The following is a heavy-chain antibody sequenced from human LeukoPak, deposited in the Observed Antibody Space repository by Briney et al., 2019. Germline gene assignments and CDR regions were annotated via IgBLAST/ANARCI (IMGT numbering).Heavy chain of an antibody. CDR3: AKEGVTTKCLPDY. CDR2: IWYDGSNK. V-gene: IGHV3-33*06. J-gene: IGHJ4*02. CDR1: GFTFSSYG. D-gene: IGHD4-17*01. Sequence: GGSLRLSCAASGFTFSSYGMHWVRQAPGKGLEWVAVIWYDGSNKYYADSVKGRFTISRDNSKNTLYLQMNSLRAEDTAVYYCAKEGVTTKCLPDYWGQGTLVTVSS.